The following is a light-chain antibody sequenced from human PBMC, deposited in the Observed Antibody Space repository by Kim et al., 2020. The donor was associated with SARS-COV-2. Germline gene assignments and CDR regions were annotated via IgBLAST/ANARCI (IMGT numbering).Light chain of an antibody. CDR2: GAS. CDR1: QSVRSF. CDR3: QQRSSWPRT. V-gene: IGKV3-11*01. Sequence: EVVLTQSPATLSLSPGERATLSCRASQSVRSFLAWYQQKPGQSPRLLIYGASSRATGIPARFSGSGSGTDFTLTISRLEPEDFAVYYCQQRSSWPRTFGQGTKVDIK. J-gene: IGKJ1*01.